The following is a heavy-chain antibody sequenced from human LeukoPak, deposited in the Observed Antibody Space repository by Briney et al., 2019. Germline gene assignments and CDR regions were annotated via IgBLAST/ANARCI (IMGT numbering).Heavy chain of an antibody. CDR2: IRLDGSNK. D-gene: IGHD3-3*01. J-gene: IGHJ5*02. V-gene: IGHV3-30*02. Sequence: GGSLRLSCAASGFTFSSYGMHWVRQAPGKGLEGVAFIRLDGSNKYYADSVKGRFTISRDNSKNTLYLQMNSLRGEDTAVYYCAKGLLRFLEWSFDPWGQGTLVTVSS. CDR3: AKGLLRFLEWSFDP. CDR1: GFTFSSYG.